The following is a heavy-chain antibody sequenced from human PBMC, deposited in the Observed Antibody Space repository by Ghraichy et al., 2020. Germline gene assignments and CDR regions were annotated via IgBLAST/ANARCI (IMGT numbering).Heavy chain of an antibody. CDR2: IYETGSA. D-gene: IGHD3-3*01. Sequence: SETLSLTCTVSGGSISSSSYYWGWIRQPPGKGLEWIGSIYETGSAYYNPSLKSRVTISVDTSKNQFSLNLSSVTAADTAVYHCARLEPKTYYDFWNSYFWFDPWGQGTLVTVSS. CDR1: GGSISSSSYY. V-gene: IGHV4-39*01. J-gene: IGHJ5*02. CDR3: ARLEPKTYYDFWNSYFWFDP.